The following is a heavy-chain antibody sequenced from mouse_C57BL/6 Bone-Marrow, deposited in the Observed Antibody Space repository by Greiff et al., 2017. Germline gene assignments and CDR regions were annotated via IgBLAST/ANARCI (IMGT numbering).Heavy chain of an antibody. V-gene: IGHV8-8*01. Sequence: QVTLKESGPGILQPSQTLSLTCSFSGFSLSTFGMGVGWIRQPSGKGLEWLAHIWWDDDKYYNPALKSRLTISKDTSKNQVFLKIANVDTADTATYYCARMSRPGGSSYYAMDYWGQGTSVTVSS. J-gene: IGHJ4*01. CDR1: GFSLSTFGMG. D-gene: IGHD1-1*01. CDR2: IWWDDDK. CDR3: ARMSRPGGSSYYAMDY.